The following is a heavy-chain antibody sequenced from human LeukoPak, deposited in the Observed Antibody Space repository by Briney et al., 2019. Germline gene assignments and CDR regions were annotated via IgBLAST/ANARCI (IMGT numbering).Heavy chain of an antibody. D-gene: IGHD2-2*01. V-gene: IGHV1-69*13. Sequence: SVKVSCKASGGTFSSYANSWVRQAPGQGLEWMGGIIPIFGTANYAQKFQGRVTITADESTSTAYMELSSLRSEDTAVYYCARDRPTLGHCSSTSCRLIHYGMDVWGQGTTVTVSS. J-gene: IGHJ6*02. CDR1: GGTFSSYA. CDR2: IIPIFGTA. CDR3: ARDRPTLGHCSSTSCRLIHYGMDV.